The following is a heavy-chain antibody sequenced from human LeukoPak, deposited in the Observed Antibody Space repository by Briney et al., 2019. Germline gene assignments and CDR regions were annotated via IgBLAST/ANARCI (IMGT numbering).Heavy chain of an antibody. CDR3: AREGRRWLFLNDAFDV. Sequence: GGSLRLSCAASGFTFSSYAMHWVRQAPGKGLEWVAVISYDGSNKYYADSVKGRFTISRDNSKNTLYLQMNSLRAEDTAVYYCAREGRRWLFLNDAFDVWGQGTMVTVSS. V-gene: IGHV3-30-3*01. CDR2: ISYDGSNK. J-gene: IGHJ3*01. D-gene: IGHD3-22*01. CDR1: GFTFSSYA.